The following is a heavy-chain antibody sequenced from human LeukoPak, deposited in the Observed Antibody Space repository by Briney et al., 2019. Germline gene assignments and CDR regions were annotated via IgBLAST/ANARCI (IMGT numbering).Heavy chain of an antibody. V-gene: IGHV4-31*03. D-gene: IGHD2-15*01. CDR3: ARTRKVVVAALDWFDP. CDR2: IYYSGST. Sequence: PSQTLSLTRTVSGGSISSGGYYWSWIRQHPGKGLEWIGYIYYSGSTYYNPSLKSRVTISVDTSKNQFSLKLSSVTAADTAVYYCARTRKVVVAALDWFDPWGQGTLVTVSS. CDR1: GGSISSGGYY. J-gene: IGHJ5*02.